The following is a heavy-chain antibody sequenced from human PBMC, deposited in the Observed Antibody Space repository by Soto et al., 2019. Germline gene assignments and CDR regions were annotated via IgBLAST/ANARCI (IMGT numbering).Heavy chain of an antibody. Sequence: SLRLSCAASRFTFSTYTMHWVRQAPGKGLEYVSAISSNGGSTYYANSVRGRFTISRDNSKNTLYLQMGSLRAEDMAVYYCARGVVPAVPGDAFGIWGQGTMVTVSS. J-gene: IGHJ3*02. CDR1: RFTFSTYT. D-gene: IGHD2-2*01. CDR3: ARGVVPAVPGDAFGI. V-gene: IGHV3-64*01. CDR2: ISSNGGST.